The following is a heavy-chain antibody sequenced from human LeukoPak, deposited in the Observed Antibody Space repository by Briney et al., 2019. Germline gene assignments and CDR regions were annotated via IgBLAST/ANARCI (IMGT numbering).Heavy chain of an antibody. D-gene: IGHD4-17*01. J-gene: IGHJ3*02. CDR3: ARSRRDGDYLFNAFDI. V-gene: IGHV3-21*01. Sequence: GSLRLSCVASGFTFSSYSVNWVRQAPGKGLEWVSCISSSSSYIYYADSVKGRFTISRGNAKNSLYLQMNSLRAEDTAVYYCARSRRDGDYLFNAFDIWGQGTMVTVSS. CDR1: GFTFSSYS. CDR2: ISSSSSYI.